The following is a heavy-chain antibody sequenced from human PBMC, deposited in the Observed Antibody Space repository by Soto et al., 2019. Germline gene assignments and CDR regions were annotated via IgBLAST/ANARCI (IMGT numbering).Heavy chain of an antibody. CDR1: GFTFSSCV. CDR3: ARGTGAMRGYNYFHNGMDV. CDR2: ITDSGTGT. V-gene: IGHV3-23*01. J-gene: IGHJ6*02. Sequence: GGSLRLSCGASGFTFSSCVMSWVRQAPGKGLEWVSCITDSGTGTYYADSVKGRFTISRDNARNSLYLQMSSLRAEDTAVYYCARGTGAMRGYNYFHNGMDVWGQGTTVTVSS. D-gene: IGHD2-2*01.